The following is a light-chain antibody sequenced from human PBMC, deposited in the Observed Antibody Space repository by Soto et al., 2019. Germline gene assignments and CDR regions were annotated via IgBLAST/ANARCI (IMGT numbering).Light chain of an antibody. V-gene: IGKV3-15*01. Sequence: EIVITQSPATLSVSPGEGATLSCTASQSVSSNLAWYQQKPGQAPRLLIYGASTRASGIPARFSGSGSGTEFTLTISSLQSEDSALYYCQHYNSWPTFGPGTKVDVK. CDR3: QHYNSWPT. J-gene: IGKJ3*01. CDR2: GAS. CDR1: QSVSSN.